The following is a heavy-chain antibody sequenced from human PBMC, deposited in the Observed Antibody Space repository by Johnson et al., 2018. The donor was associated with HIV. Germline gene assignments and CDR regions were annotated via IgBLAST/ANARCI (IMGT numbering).Heavy chain of an antibody. CDR3: AKDGAMAFDI. CDR1: AFTFSSYG. V-gene: IGHV3-30*18. Sequence: QVQLVESGGGVVQPGRSLRLSCAASAFTFSSYGMHWVRQAPGKGLEWVAVISYDGSNKYYVDSVKGRFTISRDKSKNTLYLQMNSLRAEDTAVYYCAKDGAMAFDIWGQGTLVTVSS. D-gene: IGHD2-2*01. CDR2: ISYDGSNK. J-gene: IGHJ3*02.